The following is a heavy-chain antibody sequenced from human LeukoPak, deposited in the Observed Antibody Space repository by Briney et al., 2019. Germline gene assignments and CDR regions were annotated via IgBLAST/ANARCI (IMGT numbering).Heavy chain of an antibody. D-gene: IGHD3-16*01. CDR3: ARDHRGSYGLDAFEI. Sequence: ASVKVSCKASGYTITNYGINWVRQAPGQGLEWMGWISPYNGNTNYAQKLQDRVNMTTDTSTSTAYMELRSLRSDDTAVYYCARDHRGSYGLDAFEIWGQGTMVTVSS. CDR1: GYTITNYG. CDR2: ISPYNGNT. J-gene: IGHJ3*02. V-gene: IGHV1-18*01.